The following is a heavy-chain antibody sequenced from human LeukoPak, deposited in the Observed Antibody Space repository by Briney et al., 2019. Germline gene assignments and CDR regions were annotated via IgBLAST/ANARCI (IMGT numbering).Heavy chain of an antibody. CDR3: ARDGSPWDS. J-gene: IGHJ4*02. V-gene: IGHV3-7*01. CDR2: MNQDGSEK. D-gene: IGHD6-13*01. CDR1: GFTFKAYW. Sequence: GGSLRLSCVVSGFTFKAYWMSWVRQAPGKGLEWVANMNQDGSEKYYVDSVKGRFTISRDNAKNLLFLQMNSLRAEDTAVYYCARDGSPWDSWGQGTLVTVPS.